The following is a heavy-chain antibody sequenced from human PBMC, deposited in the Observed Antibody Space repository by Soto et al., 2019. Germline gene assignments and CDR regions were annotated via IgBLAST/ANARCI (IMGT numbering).Heavy chain of an antibody. CDR1: GGTFSSYA. Sequence: QVQLVQSGAEVKKPGSSVKVSCKASGGTFSSYAISWVRQAPGQGLEWMGGIIPIFGTANYAQKFQGRVTITADKSTSTAYMELSSLRSEDTAVYYCARLCITMVRGLSYYYYGMDVWGLGTTVTVSS. J-gene: IGHJ6*02. D-gene: IGHD3-10*01. CDR3: ARLCITMVRGLSYYYYGMDV. V-gene: IGHV1-69*06. CDR2: IIPIFGTA.